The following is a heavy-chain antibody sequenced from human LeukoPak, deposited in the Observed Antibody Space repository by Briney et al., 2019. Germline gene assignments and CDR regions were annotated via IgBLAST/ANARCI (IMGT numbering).Heavy chain of an antibody. V-gene: IGHV1-18*01. CDR3: ARDEGIAPVAPDY. CDR2: ISAYNGNT. CDR1: GFTFTSYG. D-gene: IGHD6-13*01. J-gene: IGHJ4*02. Sequence: ASVKVSCKASGFTFTSYGYSWVRQAPGQGLEWMGWISAYNGNTNYAQKIQGRVTMTTDTSMNTAYMELRSLRSDDTAVYYCARDEGIAPVAPDYWGQGTLVIVSS.